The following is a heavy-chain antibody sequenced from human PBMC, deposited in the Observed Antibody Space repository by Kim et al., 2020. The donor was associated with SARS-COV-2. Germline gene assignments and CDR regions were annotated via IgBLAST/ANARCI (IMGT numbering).Heavy chain of an antibody. CDR3: AKAPKPDDSGYSQYYFDY. V-gene: IGHV3-23*01. CDR1: GFTFSSYA. J-gene: IGHJ4*02. CDR2: ISGSGGST. Sequence: GGSLRLSCAASGFTFSSYAMSWVRQAPGKGLEWVSAISGSGGSTYYADSVKGRFTISRDNSKNTLYLQMNSLRAEDTAVYYCAKAPKPDDSGYSQYYFDYWGQGTLVTVSS. D-gene: IGHD3-22*01.